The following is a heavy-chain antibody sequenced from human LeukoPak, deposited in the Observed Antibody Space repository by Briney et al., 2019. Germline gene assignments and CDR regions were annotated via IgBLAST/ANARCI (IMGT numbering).Heavy chain of an antibody. CDR2: ISAYKGNT. Sequence: GASVKVSCKASGYTFSTYGISWVRQAPGQGLEWMGWISAYKGNTYYAQKFQGRVTMTRDTSISTAYMELSRLRSDDTAVYYCAVISEAATFDYWGQGTLVTVSS. J-gene: IGHJ4*02. CDR3: AVISEAATFDY. D-gene: IGHD2-15*01. CDR1: GYTFSTYG. V-gene: IGHV1-18*01.